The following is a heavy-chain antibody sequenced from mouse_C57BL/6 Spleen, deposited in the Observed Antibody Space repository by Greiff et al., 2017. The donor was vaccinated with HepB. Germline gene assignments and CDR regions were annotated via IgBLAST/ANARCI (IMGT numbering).Heavy chain of an antibody. CDR3: ARRDGNYYFDY. Sequence: QVQLQQPGAELVRPGSSVKLSCKASGYTFTSYWMHWVKQRPIQGLEWIGNIDPSDSETHYNQKFKDKATLTVDKSSSTAYMQLSSPTSEDSAVYYCARRDGNYYFDYWGQGTTLTVSS. CDR2: IDPSDSET. J-gene: IGHJ2*01. CDR1: GYTFTSYW. V-gene: IGHV1-52*01. D-gene: IGHD2-1*01.